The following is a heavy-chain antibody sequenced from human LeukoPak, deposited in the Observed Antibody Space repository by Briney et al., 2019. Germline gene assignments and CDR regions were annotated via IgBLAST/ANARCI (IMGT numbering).Heavy chain of an antibody. V-gene: IGHV3-21*01. CDR2: ISGSGSIS. D-gene: IGHD3-22*01. J-gene: IGHJ4*02. CDR3: ARDREYYYDSSGSRADY. CDR1: GFTFTNYA. Sequence: PGGSLRLSCTASGFTFTNYAMNWVRQAPGKGLEWVSTISGSGSISYYADSVKGRFTISRDNAKNSLYLQMNSLRAEDTAVYYCARDREYYYDSSGSRADYWGQGTLVTVSS.